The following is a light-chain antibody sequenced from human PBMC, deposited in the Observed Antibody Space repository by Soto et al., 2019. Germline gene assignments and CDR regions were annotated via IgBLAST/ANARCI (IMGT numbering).Light chain of an antibody. V-gene: IGLV2-14*01. CDR2: DVS. CDR3: NSYTTGTTWV. J-gene: IGLJ3*02. Sequence: QSALTQPASVSGSPGQSITISCTGTTSDVGRYNYVSWHQQHPDKAPKLLIFDVSNRPSGVSDRFSGSKSGNTASLTISGLQAEDEADYYCNSYTTGTTWVFGGGTKVTVL. CDR1: TSDVGRYNY.